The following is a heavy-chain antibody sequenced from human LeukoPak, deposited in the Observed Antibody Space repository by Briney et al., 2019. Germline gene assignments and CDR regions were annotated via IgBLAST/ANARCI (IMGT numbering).Heavy chain of an antibody. CDR2: IYYSGST. Sequence: SETLSLTCSVSGGFISSYYWSWIRQPPGKGLEWIGYIYYSGSTNYNPSLKSRVTISVDTSKNQLSLKLSSVTAADTAVYKCARGANWFDPWGQGTLVTVSS. J-gene: IGHJ5*02. CDR3: ARGANWFDP. V-gene: IGHV4-59*01. CDR1: GGFISSYY.